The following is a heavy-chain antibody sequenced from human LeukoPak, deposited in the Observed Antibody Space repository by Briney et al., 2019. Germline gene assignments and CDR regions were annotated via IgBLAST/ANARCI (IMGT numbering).Heavy chain of an antibody. V-gene: IGHV3-23*01. J-gene: IGHJ4*02. D-gene: IGHD3-10*01. CDR3: AKDPLLWN. Sequence: PGGSLRLSCVASGFTFSNYAMSWVRQTPGKGLQWVSSISGTGGGTNYADSVKGRFTISRDNSKSTLYLQMNSLRAEDTAVYYCAKDPLLWNWGQGTLVTVSS. CDR2: ISGTGGGT. CDR1: GFTFSNYA.